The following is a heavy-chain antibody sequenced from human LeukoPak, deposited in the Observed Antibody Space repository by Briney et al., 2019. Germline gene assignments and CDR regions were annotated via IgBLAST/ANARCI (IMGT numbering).Heavy chain of an antibody. V-gene: IGHV4-39*07. J-gene: IGHJ4*02. CDR3: ASRRKMATIDY. Sequence: SETLSLTCTVSGGSISSSSYYWGWIRQPPGKGLEWIGSIYYSGSTYYNPSLKSRVTISVDTSKNQFSLKLSSVTAADTAVYYCASRRKMATIDYWGQGTLVTVSS. D-gene: IGHD5-24*01. CDR2: IYYSGST. CDR1: GGSISSSSYY.